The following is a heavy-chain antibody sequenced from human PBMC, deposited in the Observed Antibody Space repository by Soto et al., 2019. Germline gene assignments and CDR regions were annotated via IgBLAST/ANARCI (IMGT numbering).Heavy chain of an antibody. CDR3: ARGKYSSPRGGLDV. Sequence: SETLSLTRTVSGDSISSGDYYWSWIRQPPGKGLEWIGCIYYSGNTYYNPSLKRRFSISVDTSKNQFSLQLSSVTVADTAVYYCARGKYSSPRGGLDVWGQGTLVTVSS. J-gene: IGHJ4*02. V-gene: IGHV4-30-4*01. D-gene: IGHD4-4*01. CDR2: IYYSGNT. CDR1: GDSISSGDYY.